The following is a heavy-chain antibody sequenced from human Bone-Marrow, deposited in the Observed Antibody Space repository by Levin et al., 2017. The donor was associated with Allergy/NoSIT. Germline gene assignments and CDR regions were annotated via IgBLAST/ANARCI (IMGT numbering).Heavy chain of an antibody. J-gene: IGHJ4*02. Sequence: LSLTCAASGFTIRTTYMSWVRQVPGKGLEWVSIIHSGGRKNYADSVKGRFTISRDNYNNTLYLQMNSLGGEDTAIYYCARDDVVATNHWGQGTLVIVSS. CDR2: IHSGGRK. V-gene: IGHV3-66*01. D-gene: IGHD5-12*01. CDR3: ARDDVVATNH. CDR1: GFTIRTTY.